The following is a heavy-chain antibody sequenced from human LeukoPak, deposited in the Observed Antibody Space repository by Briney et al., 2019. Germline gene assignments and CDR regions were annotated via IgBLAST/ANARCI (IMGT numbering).Heavy chain of an antibody. J-gene: IGHJ3*01. CDR1: GYTFTAYY. CDR3: ARGYAFDL. Sequence: ASVKVSCKASGYTFTAYYMNWVRQAPGQGLEWMGWIDPNTGDTNYAQKFQGRVTMTRDTSLTTAYMELNRLTSGDTAVYCCARGYAFDLWGQGTLVTVFS. V-gene: IGHV1-2*02. CDR2: IDPNTGDT.